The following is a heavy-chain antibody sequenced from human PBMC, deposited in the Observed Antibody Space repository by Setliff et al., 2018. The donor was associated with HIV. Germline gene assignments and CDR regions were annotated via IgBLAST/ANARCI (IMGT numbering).Heavy chain of an antibody. D-gene: IGHD5-12*01. CDR1: GYSFPNDW. CDR3: ARHRVGYSGYAIPILDY. CDR2: IFTGDSET. J-gene: IGHJ4*02. Sequence: LGESLKISCKDSGYSFPNDWIGWVRQVPGKGLEWGAIIFTGDSETRYSPSFEGPVTITAERSINTVYLQWSSLRASDTAIYYCARHRVGYSGYAIPILDYWAQGTLVTVSS. V-gene: IGHV5-51*01.